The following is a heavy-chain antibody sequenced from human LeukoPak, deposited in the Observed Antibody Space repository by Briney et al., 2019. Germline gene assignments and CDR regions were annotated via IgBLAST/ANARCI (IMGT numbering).Heavy chain of an antibody. Sequence: GGSLRLSCAASGFTFSSYAMHWVRQAPGKGLEWVAVISYDGSNKYYADSVKGRFTISRDNSKNTLYLQVNSLRAEDTAVYYCARSPPIYYYDSSGYYYSPYYYGMDVWGQGTTVTVSS. D-gene: IGHD3-22*01. CDR2: ISYDGSNK. V-gene: IGHV3-30-3*01. J-gene: IGHJ6*02. CDR1: GFTFSSYA. CDR3: ARSPPIYYYDSSGYYYSPYYYGMDV.